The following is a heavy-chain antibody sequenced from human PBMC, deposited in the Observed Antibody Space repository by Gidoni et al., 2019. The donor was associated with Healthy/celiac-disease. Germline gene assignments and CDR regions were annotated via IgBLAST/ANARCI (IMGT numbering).Heavy chain of an antibody. CDR3: AKEGVGHYDFWSGYYGVDY. V-gene: IGHV3-30*18. J-gene: IGHJ4*02. D-gene: IGHD3-3*01. CDR2: ISYDGSNK. Sequence: QVQLVESGGGVVQPGRSLRLSCAASGFTFRSYGMHWVRQAPGKGLEWVAVISYDGSNKYYADSVKGRFTISRDNSKNTLYLQMNSLRAEDTAVYYCAKEGVGHYDFWSGYYGVDYWGQGTLVTVSS. CDR1: GFTFRSYG.